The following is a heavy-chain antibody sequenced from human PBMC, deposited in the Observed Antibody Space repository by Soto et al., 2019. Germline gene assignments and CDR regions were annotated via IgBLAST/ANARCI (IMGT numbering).Heavy chain of an antibody. J-gene: IGHJ6*02. CDR2: INHSGST. CDR3: AREVGLYSSSSHRMDV. V-gene: IGHV4-34*01. D-gene: IGHD6-6*01. CDR1: GGSFSGYY. Sequence: PSETLSLTCAVYGGSFSGYYWSWIRQPPGKGLEWIGEINHSGSTNYNPSLKSRVTISVDTSKNQFSLKLSSVTAADTAVYYCAREVGLYSSSSHRMDVWGQGTTVTV.